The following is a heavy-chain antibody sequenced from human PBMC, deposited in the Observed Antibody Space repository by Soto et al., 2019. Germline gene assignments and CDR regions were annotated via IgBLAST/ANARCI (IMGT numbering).Heavy chain of an antibody. D-gene: IGHD1-1*01. J-gene: IGHJ5*02. CDR1: GYSFTSFW. V-gene: IGHV5-10-1*01. CDR2: IDPSDSYT. Sequence: GESLNISCKGSGYSFTSFWISLVRQMPGKGLELMGRIDPSDSYTNYSPSFQGHVTISADKSISTAYLQWSSLKASDTAMYYCARLASTIGGDFDPWGQGTLVTVSS. CDR3: ARLASTIGGDFDP.